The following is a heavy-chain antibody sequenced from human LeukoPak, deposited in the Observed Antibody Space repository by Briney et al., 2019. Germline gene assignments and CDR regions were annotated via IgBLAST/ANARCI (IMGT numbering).Heavy chain of an antibody. Sequence: ASVKVSCKASGYTFTGYYMHWVRQVPGPGLEWMGWINPNSGGTNYAQKFQGRVTMTRDTSISTAYMELSWLRSDDTPVYYCARGDGVSNWFDPWGQGTLVTVSS. CDR2: INPNSGGT. V-gene: IGHV1-2*02. CDR3: ARGDGVSNWFDP. CDR1: GYTFTGYY. J-gene: IGHJ5*02. D-gene: IGHD3-16*01.